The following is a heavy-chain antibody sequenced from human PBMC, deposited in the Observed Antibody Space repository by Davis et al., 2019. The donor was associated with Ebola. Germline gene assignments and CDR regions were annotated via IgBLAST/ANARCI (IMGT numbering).Heavy chain of an antibody. CDR2: ISTSSTDI. D-gene: IGHD3-22*01. Sequence: PGGSLRLSCAASGFIFSGYTMNWVRQAPGKGLEWVSSISTSSTDIYYADSVKGRFTIFRDNAKNSLYLQMNSLRAEDTALYYCARDRNYDSSGYYRFDYWGQGTLVTVSS. V-gene: IGHV3-21*01. CDR1: GFIFSGYT. J-gene: IGHJ4*02. CDR3: ARDRNYDSSGYYRFDY.